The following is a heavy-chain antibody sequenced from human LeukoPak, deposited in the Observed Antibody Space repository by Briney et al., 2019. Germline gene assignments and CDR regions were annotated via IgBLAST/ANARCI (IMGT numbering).Heavy chain of an antibody. CDR1: GYTFTSYG. CDR3: AREDYDFWSGPFDPDYYMDV. CDR2: ISAYNGNT. D-gene: IGHD3-3*01. J-gene: IGHJ6*03. V-gene: IGHV1-18*01. Sequence: GSSVKVSCKASGYTFTSYGISWVRQAPGQGLEWMGRISAYNGNTNYAQKLQGRVTMTTDTSTSTAYMELRSLRSDDTAVYYCAREDYDFWSGPFDPDYYMDVWGKGTTVTVSS.